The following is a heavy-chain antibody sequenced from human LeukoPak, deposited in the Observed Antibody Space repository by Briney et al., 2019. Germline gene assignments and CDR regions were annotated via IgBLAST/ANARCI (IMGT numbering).Heavy chain of an antibody. CDR1: GGTFSSYA. CDR2: IIPIFGTA. V-gene: IGHV1-69*05. D-gene: IGHD2-2*01. CDR3: ASYTYCSSTSCDPPSFDY. Sequence: GASVKVSCKASGGTFSSYAITWLRQAPGQGLEWLGGIIPIFGTANYAQKFQGRVTITTDESTSTAYMELSSLRSEDTAVYYCASYTYCSSTSCDPPSFDYWGQGILVTVSS. J-gene: IGHJ4*02.